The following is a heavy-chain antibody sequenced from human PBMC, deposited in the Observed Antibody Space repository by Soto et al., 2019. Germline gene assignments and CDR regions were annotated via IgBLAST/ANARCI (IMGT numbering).Heavy chain of an antibody. CDR1: GVSISDSSNY. D-gene: IGHD4-17*01. J-gene: IGHJ4*02. CDR3: ARHFGNYGDWAFDF. CDR2: INYSGRT. Sequence: SETLSLTCTVSGVSISDSSNYWAWIRQPPGKGLEWIATINYSGRTYYNPSLRSRVTISVDTSRDQFSLNLNSVTAADTAVYYCARHFGNYGDWAFDFWGQGTLVT. V-gene: IGHV4-39*01.